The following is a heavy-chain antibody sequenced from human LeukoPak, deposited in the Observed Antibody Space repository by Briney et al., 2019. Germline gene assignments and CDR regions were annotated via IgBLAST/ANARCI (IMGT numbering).Heavy chain of an antibody. Sequence: PSETLSLTCTVSGDSVRTNNYYWRWIRQPPGKGLEWIGYIYYSGSTNYNPSLKSRVTISVDTSKNQSSLKLSSVTAADTAVYYCARDRRDGYNLYYFDYWGQGTLVTVSS. CDR2: IYYSGST. D-gene: IGHD5-24*01. V-gene: IGHV4-61*01. CDR3: ARDRRDGYNLYYFDY. CDR1: GDSVRTNNYY. J-gene: IGHJ4*02.